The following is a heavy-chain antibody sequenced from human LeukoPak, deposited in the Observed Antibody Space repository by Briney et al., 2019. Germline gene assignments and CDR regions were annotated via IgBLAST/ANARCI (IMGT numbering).Heavy chain of an antibody. D-gene: IGHD2-2*01. J-gene: IGHJ5*02. CDR2: ISGSGGST. Sequence: GGSLRLSCAASGFTFSSYAMSWVRQAPGKGLEWASAISGSGGSTYYADSVKGRFTISRDNSKNTLYLQMNSLRAEDTAVYYCAKDRSVVDIVVVPAAFNWFDPWGQGTLVTVSS. CDR1: GFTFSSYA. V-gene: IGHV3-23*01. CDR3: AKDRSVVDIVVVPAAFNWFDP.